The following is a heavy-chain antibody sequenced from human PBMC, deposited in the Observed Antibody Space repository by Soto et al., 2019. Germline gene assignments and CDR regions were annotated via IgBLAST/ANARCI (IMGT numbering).Heavy chain of an antibody. J-gene: IGHJ6*02. CDR2: IDPSDSYT. Sequence: LKISCKGSGYSFTSYWISWVRQMPGKGLEWMGRIDPSDSYTNYSPSFQGHVTISADKSISTAYLQWSSLKASDTAMYYCARQWAGAGRFDYYYGMDVWGQGTTVTVSS. D-gene: IGHD6-19*01. CDR3: ARQWAGAGRFDYYYGMDV. V-gene: IGHV5-10-1*01. CDR1: GYSFTSYW.